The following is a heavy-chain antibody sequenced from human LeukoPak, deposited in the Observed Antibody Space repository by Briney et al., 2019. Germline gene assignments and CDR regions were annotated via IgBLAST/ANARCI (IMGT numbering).Heavy chain of an antibody. V-gene: IGHV3-30*04. Sequence: GGSLRLSCAASGFTLRNYAMHWVRQAPGKGLEWVAVISYDGSNKYYADSVKGRFTISRDNSKNTLYLQMNSLRAEDTAVYYCARDLEGYGDSPDIWGQGTLVTVSS. CDR1: GFTLRNYA. CDR3: ARDLEGYGDSPDI. CDR2: ISYDGSNK. J-gene: IGHJ3*02. D-gene: IGHD4-17*01.